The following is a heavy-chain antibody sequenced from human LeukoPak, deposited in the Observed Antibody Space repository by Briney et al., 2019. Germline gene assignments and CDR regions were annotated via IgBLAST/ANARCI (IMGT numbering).Heavy chain of an antibody. CDR2: FSGSISNT. CDR3: AKQRAGSALFALDY. D-gene: IGHD6-19*01. V-gene: IGHV3-23*01. Sequence: GGSLRLSCAASGFTFTTHAMSWVRQAPGKGLEWVSAFSGSISNTYYANSVKGRFTISRDNSKNTLYLQMSSLRAEDTALYYCAKQRAGSALFALDYWGPGTLVTVS. J-gene: IGHJ4*02. CDR1: GFTFTTHA.